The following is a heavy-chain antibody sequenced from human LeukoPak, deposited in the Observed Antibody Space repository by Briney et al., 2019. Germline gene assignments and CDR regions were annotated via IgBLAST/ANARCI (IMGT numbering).Heavy chain of an antibody. D-gene: IGHD1-26*01. CDR3: ARGGSYSFDY. Sequence: SETLSLTCTVSGGSISSSSYSWGWIRQPPGKGLEWIGSIYYSGSTYYNPSLKSRVTISVDTSKNQFSLKLSSVTAADTAVYYCARGGSYSFDYWGQGTLVTVSS. CDR1: GGSISSSSYS. J-gene: IGHJ4*02. V-gene: IGHV4-39*01. CDR2: IYYSGST.